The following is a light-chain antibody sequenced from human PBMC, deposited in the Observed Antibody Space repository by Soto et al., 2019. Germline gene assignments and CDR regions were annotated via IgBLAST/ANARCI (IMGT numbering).Light chain of an antibody. Sequence: SALAQAVSAAVPPGQSITISCSASGPYIGAYDYVSWYLQHPSKAPTLLMYGVNNPPSGVSPPFSASDSASTASLTITGLQDEDEAHYYCSSYTTSYFYVFGPGTKVT. CDR2: GVN. J-gene: IGLJ1*01. CDR1: GPYIGAYDY. V-gene: IGLV2-14*01. CDR3: SSYTTSYFYV.